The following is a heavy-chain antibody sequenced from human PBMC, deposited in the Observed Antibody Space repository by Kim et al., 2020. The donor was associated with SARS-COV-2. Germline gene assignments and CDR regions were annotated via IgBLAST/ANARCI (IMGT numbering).Heavy chain of an antibody. Sequence: SVKVSCKASGGTFSSYAISWVRQAPGQGLEWMGRIIPILGIANYAQKFQGRVTITADKSTSTAYMELSSLRSEDTAVYYCARAFYGSGSYYNVGVPLGNWFDPWGQGTLVTVSS. CDR1: GGTFSSYA. J-gene: IGHJ5*02. CDR3: ARAFYGSGSYYNVGVPLGNWFDP. D-gene: IGHD3-10*01. V-gene: IGHV1-69*04. CDR2: IIPILGIA.